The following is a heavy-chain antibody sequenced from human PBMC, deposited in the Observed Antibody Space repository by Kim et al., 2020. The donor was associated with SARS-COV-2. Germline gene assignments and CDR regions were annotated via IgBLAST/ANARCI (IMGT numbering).Heavy chain of an antibody. V-gene: IGHV3-30*04. J-gene: IGHJ4*01. Sequence: GGSLRLSCAASGFTFSSYAMHWVRQAPGKGLEWVAVISYVGSNKYYADSVKGRFTISRDNSKNTLYLQMNSLRPEDTAVYYCARDFYYDSTGGHFDYWG. D-gene: IGHD3-22*01. CDR3: ARDFYYDSTGGHFDY. CDR2: ISYVGSNK. CDR1: GFTFSSYA.